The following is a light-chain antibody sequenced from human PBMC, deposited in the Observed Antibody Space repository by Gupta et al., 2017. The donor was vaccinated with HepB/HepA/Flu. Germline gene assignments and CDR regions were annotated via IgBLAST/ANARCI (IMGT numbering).Light chain of an antibody. CDR1: QDISNY. CDR3: QQYDKRRFT. CDR2: DAS. Sequence: DLQMTPSPPSLSASVADRVTITCPASQDISNYLNWYQQKPGKAPKLLIYDASNLETGVPSRFSGRGSGTDFTFTISRVQPEDIATYYCQQYDKRRFTCGPGTKVEIK. V-gene: IGKV1-33*01. J-gene: IGKJ3*01.